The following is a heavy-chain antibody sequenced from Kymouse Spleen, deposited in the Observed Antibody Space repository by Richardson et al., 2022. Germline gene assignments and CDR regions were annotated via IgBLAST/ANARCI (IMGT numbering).Heavy chain of an antibody. CDR2: IGTAGDT. J-gene: IGHJ6*02. V-gene: IGHV3-13*01. CDR1: GFTFSSYD. Sequence: EVQLVESGGGLVQPGGSLRLSCAASGFTFSSYDMHWVRQATGKGLEWVSAIGTAGDTYYPGSVKGRFTISRENAKNSLYLQMNSLRAGDTAVYYCARERITMVRGVKNYYYYGMDVWGQGTTVTVSS. D-gene: IGHD3-10*01. CDR3: ARERITMVRGVKNYYYYGMDV.